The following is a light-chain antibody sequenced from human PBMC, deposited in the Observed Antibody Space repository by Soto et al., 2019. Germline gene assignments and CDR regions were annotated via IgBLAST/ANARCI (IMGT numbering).Light chain of an antibody. Sequence: DIQMTQSPSSVSASVGDRVIITCRASQDISRWLAWYQQKPGRAPQLLIYATSNLQSGVPSRFSGSGSGTDFTLTISNLHPEDFATYYCPQANTFPHTLGEGTRVEIK. CDR2: ATS. J-gene: IGKJ1*01. V-gene: IGKV1-12*01. CDR1: QDISRW. CDR3: PQANTFPHT.